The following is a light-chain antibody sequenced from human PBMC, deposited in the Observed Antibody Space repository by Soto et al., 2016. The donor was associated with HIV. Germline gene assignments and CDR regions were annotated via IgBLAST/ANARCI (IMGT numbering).Light chain of an antibody. CDR2: AAS. V-gene: IGKV1-39*01. Sequence: DIQMTQSPSSLSASVGDRVTITCRASQSISTYLNWYQQKPGKAPKLLIYAASTLQSGVPSRSVAVDLGQTSLSPSAVCSLMILLTYYCQQYNSYSWTFGQGTKVEIK. CDR3: QQYNSYSWT. CDR1: QSISTY. J-gene: IGKJ1*01.